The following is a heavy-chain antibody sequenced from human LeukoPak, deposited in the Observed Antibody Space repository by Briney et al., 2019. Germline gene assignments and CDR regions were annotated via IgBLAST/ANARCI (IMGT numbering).Heavy chain of an antibody. CDR3: ATDWGPAAIFEY. D-gene: IGHD2-2*01. CDR1: GFTVSSNY. V-gene: IGHV3-7*01. J-gene: IGHJ4*02. Sequence: GGSLRLSCAASGFTVSSNYMSWVRQASGKGLEWVANIKQDGSEKYYVDSVRGRFTISRDNAKNSLYLQMNSLRAEDTAVYCCATDWGPAAIFEYWGQGTLVTVSS. CDR2: IKQDGSEK.